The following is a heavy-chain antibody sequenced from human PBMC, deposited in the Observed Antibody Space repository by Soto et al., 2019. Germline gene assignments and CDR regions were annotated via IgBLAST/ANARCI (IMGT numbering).Heavy chain of an antibody. CDR2: IWYDGSNK. CDR1: GFTFNSYG. CDR3: ARDEVAVAGRTYYYGMDV. Sequence: VQLVESGGGLVQPGGSLRLSCAASGFTFNSYGMHWVRQAPGKGLEWVAVIWYDGSNKYYADSVKGRFTISRDNSKNTLYLQMNSLRAEDTAVYYCARDEVAVAGRTYYYGMDVWGQGTTVTVSS. D-gene: IGHD6-19*01. V-gene: IGHV3-33*01. J-gene: IGHJ6*02.